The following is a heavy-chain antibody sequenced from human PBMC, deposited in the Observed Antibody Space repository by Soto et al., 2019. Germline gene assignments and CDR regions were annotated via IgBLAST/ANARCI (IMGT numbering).Heavy chain of an antibody. J-gene: IGHJ5*01. Sequence: EVQVVESGGGLVQPGGSLRVSCVGSGFTFRSYWMSLVRQAPGKGLEWVANIRPDGSEKYYVDSVKGRFTISRDNAKNSLYLQMSSLRAEDTAVYYCAREEGATVANNWFDSWGQGALVTVSS. CDR1: GFTFRSYW. D-gene: IGHD4-17*01. CDR3: AREEGATVANNWFDS. CDR2: IRPDGSEK. V-gene: IGHV3-7*03.